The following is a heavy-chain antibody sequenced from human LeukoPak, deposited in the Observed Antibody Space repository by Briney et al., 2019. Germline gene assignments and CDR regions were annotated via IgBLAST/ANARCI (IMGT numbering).Heavy chain of an antibody. CDR3: ARGACGGDCYSADYFDH. CDR1: GESFSDYF. J-gene: IGHJ4*02. Sequence: SETLSLTCAVYGESFSDYFWNWIRQPPGMGLEWIGEINHSESTNYNPSLKSRVSISVDTSKNQFSLKLSSVTAADTAIYYCARGACGGDCYSADYFDHWGLGTLVTVSS. CDR2: INHSEST. V-gene: IGHV4-34*01. D-gene: IGHD2-21*02.